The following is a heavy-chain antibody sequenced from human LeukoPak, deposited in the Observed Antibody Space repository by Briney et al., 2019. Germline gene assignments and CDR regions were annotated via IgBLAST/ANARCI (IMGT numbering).Heavy chain of an antibody. V-gene: IGHV3-7*01. J-gene: IGHJ6*02. CDR2: IKQDGSEK. CDR1: GFTFSSYW. D-gene: IGHD4/OR15-4a*01. CDR3: ARVVPRGKNYYYYHGMDV. Sequence: GGSLRLSCAASGFTFSSYWMSWVRQAPGKGLEWVANIKQDGSEKYYVDSVKGRFTISRDNAKNSLYLQMNSLRAEDTAVYYCARVVPRGKNYYYYHGMDVWGQGTTVTVSS.